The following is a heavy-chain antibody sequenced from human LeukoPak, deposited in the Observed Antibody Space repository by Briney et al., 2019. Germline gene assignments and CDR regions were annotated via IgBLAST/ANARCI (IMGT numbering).Heavy chain of an antibody. J-gene: IGHJ3*01. Sequence: GGSLRLSCSASGFSFSSYGMTWVRQAPGKGLEWVSDIKGDGGGTHYADSVKGRFTISRDNSKNTLYLQMSSLRAEDTAIYYCAKDPNGDYIGAFDFWGQGTMVTVSS. V-gene: IGHV3-23*01. CDR2: IKGDGGGT. CDR1: GFSFSSYG. CDR3: AKDPNGDYIGAFDF. D-gene: IGHD2-21*02.